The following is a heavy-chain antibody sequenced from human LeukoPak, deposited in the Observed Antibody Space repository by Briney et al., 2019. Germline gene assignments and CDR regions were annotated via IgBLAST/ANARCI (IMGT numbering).Heavy chain of an antibody. CDR2: IYFSET. CDR3: ASPSKLVISRGGFDI. Sequence: PSETLSLTCTVSGASFSDTTYYWAWIRQPPGKGLEWIVSIYFSETKYNPSLKSRITISGDTSKNQFSLKLSSVTAADTAVYYCASPSKLVISRGGFDIWGQGTMVTDSA. D-gene: IGHD3-22*01. J-gene: IGHJ3*02. V-gene: IGHV4-39*01. CDR1: GASFSDTTYY.